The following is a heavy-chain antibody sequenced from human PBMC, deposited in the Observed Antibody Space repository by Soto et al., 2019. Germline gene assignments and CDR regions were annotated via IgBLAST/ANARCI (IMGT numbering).Heavy chain of an antibody. D-gene: IGHD3-22*01. J-gene: IGHJ6*02. Sequence: QVQLVQSGAEVKKPGSSVKVSCKASGGSLSNYGISWVRQAPGQGLEWMGAIVPVFGTPNYAQKFQDRVTITADESTTILYMEVRGLTSEDTAMYYCARGDATKIVVTTYYGMDVWGQGTTVTVSS. CDR2: IVPVFGTP. CDR3: ARGDATKIVVTTYYGMDV. V-gene: IGHV1-69*12. CDR1: GGSLSNYG.